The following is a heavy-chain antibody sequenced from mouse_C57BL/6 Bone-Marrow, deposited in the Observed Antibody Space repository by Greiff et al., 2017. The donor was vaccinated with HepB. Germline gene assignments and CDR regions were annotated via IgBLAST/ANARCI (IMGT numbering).Heavy chain of an antibody. V-gene: IGHV1-22*01. CDR1: GYTFTDYN. D-gene: IGHD1-1*01. Sequence: DVKLQESGPELVKPGASVKMSCKASGYTFTDYNMHWVKQSHGKSLEWIGYINPNNGGTSYNQKFKGKATLTVNKSSSTAYMELRSLTSEDAAVYYCARLLRYEAWFAYWGQGTLVTVSA. CDR2: INPNNGGT. CDR3: ARLLRYEAWFAY. J-gene: IGHJ3*01.